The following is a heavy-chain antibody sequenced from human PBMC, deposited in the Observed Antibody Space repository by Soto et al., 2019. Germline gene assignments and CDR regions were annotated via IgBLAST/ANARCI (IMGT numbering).Heavy chain of an antibody. CDR2: ITSKTGDQ. D-gene: IGHD3-22*01. CDR3: ARDLMPNDRGLGDLAY. J-gene: IGHJ4*02. CDR1: GFTFNKYS. V-gene: IGHV3-21*06. Sequence: EVRLVESGGGLVKPGGSLRLSCAASGFTFNKYSMNWVRQAPGKGLEWGSSITSKTGDQYYVDSVKGRFIISRDNTKNTLSLQVASLRDEDTAVYYCARDLMPNDRGLGDLAYWGQGTLVTVSS.